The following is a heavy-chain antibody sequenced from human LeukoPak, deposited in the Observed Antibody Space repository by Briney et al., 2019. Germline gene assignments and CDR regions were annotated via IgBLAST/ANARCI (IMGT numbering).Heavy chain of an antibody. CDR1: GFTFSSYA. CDR2: ISSYGDST. Sequence: PGGSLRLSCAASGFTFSSYAMHWVRQAPGKGLEYVSAISSYGDSTYYVDSVKGRFTISRDNSKKTLYLEMGSLRAEDMAVYYCARGNRGNYYYGMDVWGQGTTVTVSS. CDR3: ARGNRGNYYYGMDV. J-gene: IGHJ6*02. V-gene: IGHV3-64*02.